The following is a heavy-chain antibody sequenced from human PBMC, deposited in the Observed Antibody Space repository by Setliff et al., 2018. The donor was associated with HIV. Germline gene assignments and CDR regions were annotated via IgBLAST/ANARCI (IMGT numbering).Heavy chain of an antibody. CDR2: INYRGNT. D-gene: IGHD3-10*01. CDR1: GGSININNYY. J-gene: IGHJ6*03. Sequence: SETLSLTCTVSGGSININNYYWGWIRQPPGKGLEWIGSINYRGNTYYNPSLKSRAAISVDTSKNQISLKLSSVTAADTAVYYCASLDGSESPYIYYYYMDVWGKGTAVTVSS. CDR3: ASLDGSESPYIYYYYMDV. V-gene: IGHV4-39*01.